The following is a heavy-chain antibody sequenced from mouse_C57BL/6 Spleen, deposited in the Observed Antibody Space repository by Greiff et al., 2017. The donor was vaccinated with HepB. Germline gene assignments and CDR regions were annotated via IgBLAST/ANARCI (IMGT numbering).Heavy chain of an antibody. D-gene: IGHD4-1*02. Sequence: LKESGGGLVQPGGSLKLSCAASGFTFSDYYMYWVRQTPEKRLEWVAYISNGGGSTYYPDTVKGRFTISRDNAKNTLYLQMSRLKSEDTAMYYCATTGFDYWGQGTTLTVSS. CDR3: ATTGFDY. CDR1: GFTFSDYY. CDR2: ISNGGGST. V-gene: IGHV5-12*01. J-gene: IGHJ2*01.